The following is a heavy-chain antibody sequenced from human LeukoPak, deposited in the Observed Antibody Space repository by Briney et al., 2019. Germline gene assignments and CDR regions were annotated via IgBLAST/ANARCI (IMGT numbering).Heavy chain of an antibody. Sequence: GGSPRLSCAASGFTVSSNYMSWVRQAPGKGLEWVSVIYSGGSTYYADSVKGRFTISRDNSKNTLYLQMNSLRAEDTAVYYCARGTIGITMVRGVISGMDVWGQGTTVTVSS. V-gene: IGHV3-66*01. CDR3: ARGTIGITMVRGVISGMDV. D-gene: IGHD3-10*01. J-gene: IGHJ6*02. CDR1: GFTVSSNY. CDR2: IYSGGST.